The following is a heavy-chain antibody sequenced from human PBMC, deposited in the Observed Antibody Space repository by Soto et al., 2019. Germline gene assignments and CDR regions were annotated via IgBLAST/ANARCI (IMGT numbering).Heavy chain of an antibody. CDR3: ASRYLY. CDR1: GDSISNGGYY. J-gene: IGHJ4*02. D-gene: IGHD3-16*02. V-gene: IGHV4-30-4*01. CDR2: IDSSGST. Sequence: KTSETLSLTCTVSGDSISNGGYYWGWIRQPPGRGLEWIGYIDSSGSTYYNPSLKSRLTMSVDMSKNQFSLRLTSVTAADTAVYYCASRYLYWGQGLLVTVSS.